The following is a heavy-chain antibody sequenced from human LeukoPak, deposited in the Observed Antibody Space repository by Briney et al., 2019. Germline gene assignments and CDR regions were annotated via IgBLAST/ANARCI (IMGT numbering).Heavy chain of an antibody. Sequence: SETLSLTCTVSGGSISFHYWSWIRQPPGKGLEWIGYIHLSGSTYYDPSLRSRVTISGDTSKNQFSLRLNSVTAADTAVYHWARGGVWYFDLWRRGTKVAVCS. CDR2: IHLSGST. D-gene: IGHD2-8*01. V-gene: IGHV4-59*11. CDR3: ARGGVWYFDL. J-gene: IGHJ2*01. CDR1: GGSISFHY.